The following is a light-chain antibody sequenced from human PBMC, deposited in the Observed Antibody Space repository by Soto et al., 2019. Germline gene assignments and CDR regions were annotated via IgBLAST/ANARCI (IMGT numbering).Light chain of an antibody. V-gene: IGKV3-20*01. CDR1: QSVSNSY. CDR3: QQYATSPRT. Sequence: EIVLTQSPDTLSLSPGDSATLSCRASQSVSNSYLAWYQQKPGQAPRLLISGAFFRAPGIPDRFSGSGSGTGFTLTISRLEPEDFAVYYCQQYATSPRTFGQGTKVEIK. J-gene: IGKJ1*01. CDR2: GAF.